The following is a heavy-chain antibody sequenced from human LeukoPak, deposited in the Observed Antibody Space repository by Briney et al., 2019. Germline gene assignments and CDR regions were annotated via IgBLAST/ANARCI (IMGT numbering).Heavy chain of an antibody. D-gene: IGHD5-12*01. CDR1: GGSISSSSYS. CDR3: ARGDSWLQSYQYFDY. Sequence: SETLSLTCTVSGGSISSSSYSWGWIRQPPGKGLEWIGSIYYSGSTYYNPSLKSRVTISVDTSKNQFSLKLSSVTAADTAVYYCARGDSWLQSYQYFDYWGQGTLVTVSS. CDR2: IYYSGST. J-gene: IGHJ4*02. V-gene: IGHV4-39*01.